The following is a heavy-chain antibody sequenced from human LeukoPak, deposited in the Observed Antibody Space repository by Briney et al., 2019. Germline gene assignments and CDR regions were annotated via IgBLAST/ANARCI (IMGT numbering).Heavy chain of an antibody. Sequence: GGSLRLSCAASGFTFSSYAMSWVRQAPGKGLEWVSAISGSGGSTYYADSVKGRFTISRDYSKNTLYLQMNSLRAEDTAVYYCAKVVRGVIRGFDYWGQGTLVTVSS. J-gene: IGHJ4*02. V-gene: IGHV3-23*01. CDR2: ISGSGGST. D-gene: IGHD3-10*02. CDR3: AKVVRGVIRGFDY. CDR1: GFTFSSYA.